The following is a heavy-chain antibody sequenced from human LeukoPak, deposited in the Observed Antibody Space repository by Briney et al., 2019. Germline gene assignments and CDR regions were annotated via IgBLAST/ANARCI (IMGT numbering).Heavy chain of an antibody. CDR2: INYSGST. J-gene: IGHJ4*02. CDR3: ARGRWFGELYLDY. Sequence: SQTLSLTCTVSGGSISSGDHYWRWIRQPPGKGLEWIGYINYSGSTYYNSSLESRLTISVDTSKNHFSLKLSSVTAADTAVYYCARGRWFGELYLDYWGQGTLVTVSS. V-gene: IGHV4-30-4*01. D-gene: IGHD3-10*01. CDR1: GGSISSGDHY.